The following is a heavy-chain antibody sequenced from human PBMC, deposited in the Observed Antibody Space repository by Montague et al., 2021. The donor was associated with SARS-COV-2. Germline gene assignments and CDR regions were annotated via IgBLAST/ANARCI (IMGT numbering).Heavy chain of an antibody. CDR3: AKHSAFHPYYCDLNV. Sequence: SLRLSCAASGFGFAGYALSWVRQAPGQGLEWVSGISGGGASTYYGDSVQGRFTISRDNSKNTVYLQMNSLRAEDTAVYYCAKHSAFHPYYCDLNVWGQGTTVTVSS. V-gene: IGHV3-23*01. CDR2: ISGGGAST. CDR1: GFGFAGYA. J-gene: IGHJ6*02. D-gene: IGHD3-16*01.